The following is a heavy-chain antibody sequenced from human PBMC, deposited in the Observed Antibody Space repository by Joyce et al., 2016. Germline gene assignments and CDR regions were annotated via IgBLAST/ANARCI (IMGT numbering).Heavy chain of an antibody. D-gene: IGHD3-3*01. CDR2: IDHDGTNI. V-gene: IGHV3-74*01. J-gene: IGHJ4*02. CDR3: ATIFGVFVSDSFDN. CDR1: GFTFNRHL. Sequence: EVQLVESGGGQVQPGGSLKLSCAASGFTFNRHLMPWVRQAPGQGPVWVSRIDHDGTNIRYEGFVEGRFIISRDNAKNTLYLQLTNLRVEDTAIYYCATIFGVFVSDSFDNWGQGTLVTVSS.